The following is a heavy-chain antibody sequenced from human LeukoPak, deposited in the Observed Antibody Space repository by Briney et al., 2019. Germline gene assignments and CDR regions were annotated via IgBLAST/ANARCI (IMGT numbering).Heavy chain of an antibody. V-gene: IGHV4-4*07. J-gene: IGHJ4*02. CDR1: SGSISSYY. CDR2: ILTSGST. D-gene: IGHD4-23*01. Sequence: SETLSPTCTVSSGSISSYYWSWIRQPAGKGLEWIGRILTSGSTNYNPSLQSRVTMSVDTSKNQFSLKLSSMTAADTAVYYCAREFSYGSNGRGFDYSGQGTLVTVSS. CDR3: AREFSYGSNGRGFDY.